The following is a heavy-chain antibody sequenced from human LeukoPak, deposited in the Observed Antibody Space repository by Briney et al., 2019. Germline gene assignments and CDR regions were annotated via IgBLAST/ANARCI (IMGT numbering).Heavy chain of an antibody. D-gene: IGHD5-18*01. Sequence: SETLSLTCTVSGGSISSGGYYWSWIRQHPGKGLEWIGYIYYSGSTNYNPSLKSRVTISVDTSKNQFSLKLSSVTAADTAVYYCARTRGYSYGTYWYFDLWGRGTLVTVSS. CDR3: ARTRGYSYGTYWYFDL. J-gene: IGHJ2*01. V-gene: IGHV4-31*03. CDR2: IYYSGST. CDR1: GGSISSGGYY.